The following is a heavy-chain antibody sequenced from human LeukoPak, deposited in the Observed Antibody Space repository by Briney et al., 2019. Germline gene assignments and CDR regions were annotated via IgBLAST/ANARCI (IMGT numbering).Heavy chain of an antibody. J-gene: IGHJ3*02. Sequence: GRSLRLSCAASGFTFSSYGMHWVRQAPGKGLEWVAVISYDGSNKYYADSVKGRFTISRDNSKNTLYLQMNSLRAEDTAVYYCAKVADIVATRDAFDIWGQGTMVTVSS. V-gene: IGHV3-30*18. D-gene: IGHD5-12*01. CDR3: AKVADIVATRDAFDI. CDR2: ISYDGSNK. CDR1: GFTFSSYG.